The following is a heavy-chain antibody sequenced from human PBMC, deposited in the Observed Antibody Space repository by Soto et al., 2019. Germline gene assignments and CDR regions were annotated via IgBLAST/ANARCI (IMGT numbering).Heavy chain of an antibody. Sequence: PSETQSLTCTVSGGSISSSSYYWGWIRQPPGKGLEWIGSIYYSGSTYYNPSLKSRVTISVDTSKNQFSLKLSSVTAADTAVYYCARSGSYYESPYFDYWGQGTLVTVSS. V-gene: IGHV4-39*01. CDR3: ARSGSYYESPYFDY. J-gene: IGHJ4*02. CDR1: GGSISSSSYY. D-gene: IGHD1-26*01. CDR2: IYYSGST.